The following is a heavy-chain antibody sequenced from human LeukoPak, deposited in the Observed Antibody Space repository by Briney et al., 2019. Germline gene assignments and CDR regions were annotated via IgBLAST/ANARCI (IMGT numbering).Heavy chain of an antibody. J-gene: IGHJ4*02. CDR1: GFSLSSYG. V-gene: IGHV3-33*01. CDR3: VRGSKIRGVIPEGEFDY. Sequence: GRSLRLSCAASGFSLSSYGIQWVRQAPGKGLEWVAIIWSDESNKYYADSVEGRFTISRDISKNTLYLQMNSLRAEDTAVYYCVRGSKIRGVIPEGEFDYWGQGTLVTVSS. D-gene: IGHD3-10*01. CDR2: IWSDESNK.